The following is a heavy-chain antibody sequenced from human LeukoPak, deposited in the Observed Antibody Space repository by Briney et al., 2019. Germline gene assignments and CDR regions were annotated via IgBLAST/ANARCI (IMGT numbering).Heavy chain of an antibody. CDR2: ISGSGGST. CDR3: AKDLAATDYYYYGMDV. D-gene: IGHD2-15*01. J-gene: IGHJ6*02. Sequence: GGSLRLSWAASGFTFSSYAMSWVRQAPGKGLEWVAAISGSGGSTYYADSVKGRFTISRDNSKNTLYLQMNSLRAEDTAVYYCAKDLAATDYYYYGMDVWGQGTTVTVSS. V-gene: IGHV3-23*01. CDR1: GFTFSSYA.